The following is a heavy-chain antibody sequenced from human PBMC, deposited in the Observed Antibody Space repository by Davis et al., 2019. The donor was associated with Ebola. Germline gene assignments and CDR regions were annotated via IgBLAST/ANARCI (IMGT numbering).Heavy chain of an antibody. V-gene: IGHV4-61*01. CDR2: IYYSGST. J-gene: IGHJ4*02. CDR1: GGSVSSGSYY. CDR3: ARFGYGGPTDY. Sequence: PSETLSLTCTVSGGSVSSGSYYWSWIRQPPGKGLEWIGYIYYSGSTNCNPSLKSRVTISVDTSKNQFSLKLSSVTAADTAVYYCARFGYGGPTDYWGQGTLVTVSS. D-gene: IGHD4-23*01.